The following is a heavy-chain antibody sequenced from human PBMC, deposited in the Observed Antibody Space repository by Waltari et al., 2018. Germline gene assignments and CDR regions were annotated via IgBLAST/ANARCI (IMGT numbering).Heavy chain of an antibody. Sequence: EVQLVDSVVGFFQPGGSLRLSCEASGFAFSNSWIHWVRQAPGRGLEWVSRISGDGTSISNADSVGGRFSISRDNYKNTVYLQIHSLRAEDTAVFYCARLMLSHPENGMDVWGQGTSVTVS. CDR3: ARLMLSHPENGMDV. V-gene: IGHV3-74*01. CDR1: GFAFSNSW. CDR2: ISGDGTSI. J-gene: IGHJ6*02. D-gene: IGHD3-10*02.